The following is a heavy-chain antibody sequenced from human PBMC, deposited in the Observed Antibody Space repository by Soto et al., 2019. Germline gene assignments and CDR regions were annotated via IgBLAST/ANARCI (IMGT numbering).Heavy chain of an antibody. Sequence: PSETLSLTCAVYGGSFSGYYWSWIRQPPGKGLEWIGEINHSGSTNYNPSLKSRVTISVDTSKNQFSLKLSSVTAADTAVYYCARCLDCGGDCNQLDYWGQGTLVTVSS. D-gene: IGHD2-21*02. V-gene: IGHV4-34*01. CDR1: GGSFSGYY. CDR3: ARCLDCGGDCNQLDY. CDR2: INHSGST. J-gene: IGHJ4*02.